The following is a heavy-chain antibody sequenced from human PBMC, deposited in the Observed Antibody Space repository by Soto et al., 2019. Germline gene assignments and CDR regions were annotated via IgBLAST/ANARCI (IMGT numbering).Heavy chain of an antibody. Sequence: SETLSLTCTVSGGSISSYYWGWIRQPPGKGLEWIGYIYYSGSTNYNPSLKIRVTISVDTSKNQFSLKLSSVTAADTAVYYCARLFKWRFDPWGQGTPVTVSS. V-gene: IGHV4-59*01. D-gene: IGHD1-26*01. CDR3: ARLFKWRFDP. CDR1: GGSISSYY. CDR2: IYYSGST. J-gene: IGHJ5*02.